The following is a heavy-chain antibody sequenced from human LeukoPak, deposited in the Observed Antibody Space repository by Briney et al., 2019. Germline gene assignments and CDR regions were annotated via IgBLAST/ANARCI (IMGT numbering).Heavy chain of an antibody. CDR1: GFTFTTYY. CDR3: ARDFGYGFDY. Sequence: GGSLRLSCAASGFTFTTYYMTWVRRAPGKGLEWVAHINEDGTEKCSLDSVKGRSTISRDNAKNSLYLQMNSLRAEDTAVYYCARDFGYGFDYWGQGTLVTVSS. J-gene: IGHJ4*02. V-gene: IGHV3-7*01. D-gene: IGHD5-12*01. CDR2: INEDGTEK.